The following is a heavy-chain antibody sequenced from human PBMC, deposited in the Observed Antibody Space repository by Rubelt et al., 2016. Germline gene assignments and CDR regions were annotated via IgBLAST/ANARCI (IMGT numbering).Heavy chain of an antibody. CDR3: ASVGELLSSFDY. CDR1: VGSISSSSYY. Sequence: QLQLQESGPGLVKPSETLSLTCTVSVGSISSSSYYWGWLRQPPGKGLGWMWSIDYSGSTYYNPSLKSRVTISVDTSNNLFYMKRSSVTAADTAVYYCASVGELLSSFDYWGQGTLVTVSS. CDR2: IDYSGST. D-gene: IGHD3-10*01. V-gene: IGHV4-39*01. J-gene: IGHJ4*02.